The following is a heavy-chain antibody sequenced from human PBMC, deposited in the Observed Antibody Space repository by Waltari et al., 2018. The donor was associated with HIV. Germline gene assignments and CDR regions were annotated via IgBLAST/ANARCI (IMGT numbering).Heavy chain of an antibody. CDR3: ARDSPAFSRGTEELDY. D-gene: IGHD2-2*01. V-gene: IGHV3-33*01. J-gene: IGHJ4*02. CDR2: IWHDANNQ. CDR1: GFTFSSYT. Sequence: QVQLVESGGGVVQPGKSLRLSCAASGFTFSSYTLLWVREAPGKGLEWVAVIWHDANNQYYADAVQGRFTISRDNSKNTLYLQMNSLRAEDTALYYCARDSPAFSRGTEELDYWGQGTLVTVSS.